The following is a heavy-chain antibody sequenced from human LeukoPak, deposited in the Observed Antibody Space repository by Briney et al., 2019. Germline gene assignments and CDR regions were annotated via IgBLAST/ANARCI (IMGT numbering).Heavy chain of an antibody. Sequence: ASVKVSCKASGYTFTGYYIHWVRQAPGQGLEWMGWINPNSGGTNYAQKFQGRVTMTRDTSINTAYMELSRLGSDDTAVYFCAICTGGSCYSGFDYWGQGTLVTVSS. CDR3: AICTGGSCYSGFDY. CDR2: INPNSGGT. J-gene: IGHJ4*02. V-gene: IGHV1-2*02. CDR1: GYTFTGYY. D-gene: IGHD2-15*01.